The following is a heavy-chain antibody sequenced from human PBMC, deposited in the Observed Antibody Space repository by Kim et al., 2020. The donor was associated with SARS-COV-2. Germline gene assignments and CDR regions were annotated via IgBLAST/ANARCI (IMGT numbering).Heavy chain of an antibody. J-gene: IGHJ6*02. D-gene: IGHD3-9*01. V-gene: IGHV4-30-2*04. Sequence: SRKSRVTLSVDTSKNQFSLRLSSVTTADTAVYYCARGLRYFDWSYYGMDVWGQGTTVTVSS. CDR3: ARGLRYFDWSYYGMDV.